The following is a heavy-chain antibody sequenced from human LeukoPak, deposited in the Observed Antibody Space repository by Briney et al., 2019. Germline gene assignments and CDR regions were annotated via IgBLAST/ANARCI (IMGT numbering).Heavy chain of an antibody. CDR2: IYYSGST. V-gene: IGHV4-59*12. D-gene: IGHD3-10*01. J-gene: IGHJ4*02. CDR3: ATRVVRGVINW. CDR1: GGSISSYY. Sequence: PSETLSLTCTVSGGSISSYYWSWIRQPPGKGLEWIGYIYYSGSTNYNPSLKSRVTISVDTSKNQFSLKLSSVTAADTAVYYCATRVVRGVINWWGQGTLVTVSS.